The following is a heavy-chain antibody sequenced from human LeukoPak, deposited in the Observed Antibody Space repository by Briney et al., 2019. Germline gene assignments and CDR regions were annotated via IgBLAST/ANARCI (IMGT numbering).Heavy chain of an antibody. CDR2: SVVSSGKT. CDR3: AAGLTRWVYYYSGMDV. J-gene: IGHJ6*04. CDR1: GFTFTSSA. V-gene: IGHV1-58*01. D-gene: IGHD5-24*01. Sequence: GTSVKVSCKASGFTFTSSAVQGVRQARGQRREGIGWSVVSSGKTNNAQKFQERVTITREMSTSTAYMDLSSLRSEDTAVYYSAAGLTRWVYYYSGMDVWGKGTTVTVSS.